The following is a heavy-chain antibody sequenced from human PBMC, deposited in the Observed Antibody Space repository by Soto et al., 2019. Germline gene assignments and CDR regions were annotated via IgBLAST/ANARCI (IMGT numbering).Heavy chain of an antibody. CDR2: ISSTGGST. V-gene: IGHV3-64D*06. D-gene: IGHD2-2*01. Sequence: PGGSLKICCSASGFTLTNYAIHCIRKAQGKGLEYVSAISSTGGSTYYADSVKGRFTISRDNSKNTVYLQMSSLRSEDSAVYYCVARYCSSTTCYQVDYWGQGTLVTVYS. CDR3: VARYCSSTTCYQVDY. CDR1: GFTLTNYA. J-gene: IGHJ4*02.